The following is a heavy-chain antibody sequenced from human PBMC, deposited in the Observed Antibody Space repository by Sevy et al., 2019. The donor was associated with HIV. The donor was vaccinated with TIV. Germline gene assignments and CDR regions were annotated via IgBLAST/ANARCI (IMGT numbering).Heavy chain of an antibody. CDR1: GFTFSSYG. D-gene: IGHD3-10*01. CDR2: IWYDGSNK. J-gene: IGHJ4*02. V-gene: IGHV3-33*01. Sequence: GGSLRLSCAASGFTFSSYGMHWVRQTPGKGLEGVAVIWYDGSNKYYADSVKGRFTIARDNSKNTLYLEMNSLRAEDTAVYYCARDKLPPVLVTMVRGALSYYFDYWGQGTLVTVSS. CDR3: ARDKLPPVLVTMVRGALSYYFDY.